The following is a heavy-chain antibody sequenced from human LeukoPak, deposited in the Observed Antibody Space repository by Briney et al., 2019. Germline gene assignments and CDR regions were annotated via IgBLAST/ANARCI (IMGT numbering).Heavy chain of an antibody. Sequence: SVKLSCNASGGTFSSYAISWVRQAPGQGLEWMGGIIPIFGAANYAQKFHGRVTITADESTSTAYMELSSLRSEDTAVYYCARRRSSSWYGYFDYWGPGKLVTVSS. D-gene: IGHD6-13*01. CDR2: IIPIFGAA. CDR1: GGTFSSYA. V-gene: IGHV1-69*13. J-gene: IGHJ4*02. CDR3: ARRRSSSWYGYFDY.